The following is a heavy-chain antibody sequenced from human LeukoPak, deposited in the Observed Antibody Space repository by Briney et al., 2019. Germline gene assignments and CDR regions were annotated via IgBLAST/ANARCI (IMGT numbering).Heavy chain of an antibody. Sequence: GGSLTLSCAASGFTFSGSAMHWVRQASGKGLEWVGRIRSKANYYATAYAASVKGRFTISRDDSENTAHLQMNSLRTEDTAVYYCTGNYYGSGSYADFDYWGQGTLVTVSS. CDR1: GFTFSGSA. CDR3: TGNYYGSGSYADFDY. CDR2: IRSKANYYAT. V-gene: IGHV3-73*01. J-gene: IGHJ4*02. D-gene: IGHD3-10*01.